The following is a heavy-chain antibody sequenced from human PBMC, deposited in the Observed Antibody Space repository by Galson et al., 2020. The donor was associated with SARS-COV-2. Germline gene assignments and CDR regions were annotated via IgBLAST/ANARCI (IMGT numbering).Heavy chain of an antibody. J-gene: IGHJ4*02. D-gene: IGHD3-10*01. CDR2: IYYSGST. V-gene: IGHV4-31*03. CDR1: GGSISSDGYY. Sequence: SETLSLTCTVSGGSISSDGYYWSWIRQHPGKGLEWIGYIYYSGSTYYNPSLKSRVTIAVDTSKNQFSLNLNSVTAADTAVYYCARTSSYGGDYYFDYGGQGTLVTVSS. CDR3: ARTSSYGGDYYFDY.